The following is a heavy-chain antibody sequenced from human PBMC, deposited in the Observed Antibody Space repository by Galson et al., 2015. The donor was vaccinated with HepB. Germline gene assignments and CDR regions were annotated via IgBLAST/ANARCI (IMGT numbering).Heavy chain of an antibody. J-gene: IGHJ4*02. Sequence: SLRLSCAASGFTFSSYGMHWARQAPGKGLEWVAVIWYDGSNKYYADSVKGRFTISRDNSKNTLYLQMNSLRAEDTAVYYCARVPTPPGIRFLEWSLDYWGQGTLVTVSS. CDR1: GFTFSSYG. CDR3: ARVPTPPGIRFLEWSLDY. D-gene: IGHD3-3*01. CDR2: IWYDGSNK. V-gene: IGHV3-33*01.